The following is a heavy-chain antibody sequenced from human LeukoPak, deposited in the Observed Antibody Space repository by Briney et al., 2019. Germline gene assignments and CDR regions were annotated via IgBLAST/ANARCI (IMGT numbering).Heavy chain of an antibody. V-gene: IGHV4-59*08. CDR3: ARQRGGSYYGDTYYFDY. CDR1: GGSISSYY. J-gene: IGHJ4*02. Sequence: SETLSLTCTVSGGSISSYYWSWIRQPPGKGLEWIGYIYNSGNTNYNPSLKSRVTISVDTPKNQFSLKLSSVTAADTAVFYCARQRGGSYYGDTYYFDYWGQGTLVTVSS. D-gene: IGHD1-26*01. CDR2: IYNSGNT.